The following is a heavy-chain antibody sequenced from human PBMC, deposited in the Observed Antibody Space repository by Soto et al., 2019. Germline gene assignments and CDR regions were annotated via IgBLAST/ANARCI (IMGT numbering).Heavy chain of an antibody. CDR3: ASMVRGVIITLNYFDY. CDR1: GSAINSYY. Sequence: LSLTCTVSGSAINSYYWSWILHPPFKKLEWTGNIYYSESTNSTNYNPSLKSRVTISVDTSKNQFSLKLSSVTAADTAVYYCASMVRGVIITLNYFDYWGQGTLVTVSS. V-gene: IGHV4-59*08. J-gene: IGHJ4*02. CDR2: IYYSESTNST. D-gene: IGHD3-10*01.